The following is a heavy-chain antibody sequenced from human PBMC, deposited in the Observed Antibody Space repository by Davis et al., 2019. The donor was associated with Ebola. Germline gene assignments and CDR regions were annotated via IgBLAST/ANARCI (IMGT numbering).Heavy chain of an antibody. CDR3: ARIILGRDFYGMDV. J-gene: IGHJ6*02. CDR2: INAGNGNT. CDR1: GFTFTNYA. V-gene: IGHV1-3*01. Sequence: ASVKVSCKASGFTFTNYAIHWVRQAPGQSLEWMGWINAGNGNTKYSQKFQGRVTITTDTSASTAYMELSSLRSEDTAVFYCARIILGRDFYGMDVWGQGTTVTVSS.